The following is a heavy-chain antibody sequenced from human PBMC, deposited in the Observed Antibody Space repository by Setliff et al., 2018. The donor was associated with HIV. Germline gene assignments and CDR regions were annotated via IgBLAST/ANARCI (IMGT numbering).Heavy chain of an antibody. J-gene: IGHJ3*02. D-gene: IGHD2-2*01. Sequence: GASVKVSCKASGGTFSSYDIRWVRQAPGQGLEWMGRIIPVFGETNYAQKFQGRVTITADEFTSTAYMELSSLRSEGTAVYYCARGGRVVPAATGSNAYDIWGQGTKVTVSS. CDR3: ARGGRVVPAATGSNAYDI. CDR2: IIPVFGET. V-gene: IGHV1-69*13. CDR1: GGTFSSYD.